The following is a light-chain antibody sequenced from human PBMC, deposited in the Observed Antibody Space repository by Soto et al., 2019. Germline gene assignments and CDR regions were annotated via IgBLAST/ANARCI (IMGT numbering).Light chain of an antibody. CDR2: DTS. CDR1: QSLANSF. CDR3: QQYGTSEII. J-gene: IGKJ5*01. V-gene: IGKV3-20*01. Sequence: EFVLTQSPGTLSLSPCERATLSCRASQSLANSFIAWYQQKPVQAPRLLIYDTSSRASGIPDRFGGGGSGTDFTLTISRLETEDFAVFYCQQYGTSEIIFGQGTRLEIK.